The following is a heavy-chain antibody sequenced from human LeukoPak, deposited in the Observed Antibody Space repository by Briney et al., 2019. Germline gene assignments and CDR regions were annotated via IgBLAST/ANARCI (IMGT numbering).Heavy chain of an antibody. CDR3: ARAGEGIAAAGTKTFDI. V-gene: IGHV1-2*04. CDR2: INPNSGGT. CDR1: GYTFTGYY. Sequence: GASVKVSCKAAGYTFTGYYMHWVRQAPGQGLEWMGWINPNSGGTNYAQKFQGWVTMTRDTSISTAYMELSGLRSDDTAVYYCARAGEGIAAAGTKTFDIWGQGTMVTVSS. J-gene: IGHJ3*02. D-gene: IGHD6-13*01.